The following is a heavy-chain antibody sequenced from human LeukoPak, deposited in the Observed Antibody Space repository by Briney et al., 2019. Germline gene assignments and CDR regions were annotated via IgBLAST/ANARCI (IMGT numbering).Heavy chain of an antibody. CDR1: GGSISSGSYY. D-gene: IGHD2-15*01. J-gene: IGHJ4*02. Sequence: SETLSLTCTVSGGSISSGSYYWSWIRQPAGKGLEWIGRIYTSGSTNYNPSLKSRVTISVDTSKNQFSLKLSSVTAADTAVYYCAGGYCGGGSCAKGDYWGQGTLVTVSS. CDR2: IYTSGST. CDR3: AGGYCGGGSCAKGDY. V-gene: IGHV4-61*02.